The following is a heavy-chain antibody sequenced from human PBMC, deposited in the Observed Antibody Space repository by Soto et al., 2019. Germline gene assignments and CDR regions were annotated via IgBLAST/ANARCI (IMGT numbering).Heavy chain of an antibody. Sequence: GSLRFSCAASGFTFSSYSLNWVRQSPGKGLEWVSSISSSSSYIYYADSVKGRFTISRDNAKNSLYLQMNSLRAEDTAVYYCAKARGPAAGTPFDYSGQGTLVTVSS. CDR2: ISSSSSYI. CDR1: GFTFSSYS. V-gene: IGHV3-21*01. CDR3: AKARGPAAGTPFDY. J-gene: IGHJ4*02. D-gene: IGHD6-13*01.